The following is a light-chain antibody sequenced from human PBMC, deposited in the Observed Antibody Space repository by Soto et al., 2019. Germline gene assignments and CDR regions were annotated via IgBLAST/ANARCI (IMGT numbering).Light chain of an antibody. CDR2: GAF. CDR1: QSVSSN. V-gene: IGKV3-15*01. CDR3: QQYNNWPLT. Sequence: EIVMTQSPATLSVSPGERATLSCRASQSVSSNLAWYQQKPGQAPRLLIYGAFTRATGGPARFSGSGSGTEFTLTISSLQSEDFAVYYCQQYNNWPLTFGQGTKVEIK. J-gene: IGKJ1*01.